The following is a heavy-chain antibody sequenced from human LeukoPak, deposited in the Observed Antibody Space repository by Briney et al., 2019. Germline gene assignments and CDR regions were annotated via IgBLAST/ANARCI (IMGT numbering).Heavy chain of an antibody. CDR2: IYTSGSP. CDR3: ARDRGPYYYDSSGYYDQLDI. Sequence: SETLFLTCTVSGGSISSYDWSWSQQPAGKGLEWIGRIYTSGSPNYNPSLKSRVPMSVDTSKNQFSLKLSSVTAADTAVYYCARDRGPYYYDSSGYYDQLDIWGQGTMVTVSS. V-gene: IGHV4-4*07. CDR1: GGSISSYD. J-gene: IGHJ3*02. D-gene: IGHD3-22*01.